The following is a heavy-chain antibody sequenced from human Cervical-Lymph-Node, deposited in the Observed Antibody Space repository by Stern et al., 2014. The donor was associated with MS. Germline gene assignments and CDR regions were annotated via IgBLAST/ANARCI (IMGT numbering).Heavy chain of an antibody. J-gene: IGHJ4*02. CDR1: GYTFTSDD. CDR3: TRGWSA. Sequence: VQLVQSGAEVKKPGASLKVSCKASGYTFTSDDINWVRQVPGQGLEWMGWMNPDSGDTGYAQKFRGKFTITRDLSISTAYMEMTSLKSEDTAVYYCTRGWSAWGQGTLVTVSS. CDR2: MNPDSGDT. V-gene: IGHV1-8*01. D-gene: IGHD3-3*01.